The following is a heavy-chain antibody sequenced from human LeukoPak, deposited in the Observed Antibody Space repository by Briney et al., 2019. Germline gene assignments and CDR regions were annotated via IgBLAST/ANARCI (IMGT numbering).Heavy chain of an antibody. D-gene: IGHD3-10*01. J-gene: IGHJ6*03. V-gene: IGHV1-46*01. CDR1: GYTFATYY. CDR2: IDPSGGDT. CDR3: ARCGRGSGTTSEYYYYMDV. Sequence: ASVKVSCKASGYTFATYYTHWVRQAPGQGLEWMGIIDPSGGDTNYAQKFQGRVTMTRDMSTTTLYMELTSLGSEDTAVYYCARCGRGSGTTSEYYYYMDVWGKGTTVTVSS.